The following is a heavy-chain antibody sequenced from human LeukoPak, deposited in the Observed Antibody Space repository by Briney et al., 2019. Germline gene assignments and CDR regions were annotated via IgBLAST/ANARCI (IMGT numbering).Heavy chain of an antibody. Sequence: SETLSLTCTVSGGSISIYFWSWIRQPAGKALEWIGRIYSTGSTDYNPSLKSRVTMSVDTSKIQFSLKLSYVTAADMAVYFCAREGYGSSPRPFDYWGQGTLVTVSS. V-gene: IGHV4-4*07. CDR3: AREGYGSSPRPFDY. CDR2: IYSTGST. CDR1: GGSISIYF. D-gene: IGHD1-26*01. J-gene: IGHJ4*02.